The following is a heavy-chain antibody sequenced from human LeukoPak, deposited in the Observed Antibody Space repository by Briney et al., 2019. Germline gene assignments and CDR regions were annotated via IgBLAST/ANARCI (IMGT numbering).Heavy chain of an antibody. J-gene: IGHJ6*03. D-gene: IGHD6-6*01. CDR1: GFMSSNYA. CDR3: AKDFVNYSYMDV. V-gene: IGHV3-23*01. CDR2: LSGSGERT. Sequence: GGSLRLSCAASGFMSSNYAMTWVRQAPGKGLEWVSSLSGSGERTYYTDSVKGRFTISRDNSKNTSYLQMNRLRAEDTAVYYCAKDFVNYSYMDVWGKGTTVIVSS.